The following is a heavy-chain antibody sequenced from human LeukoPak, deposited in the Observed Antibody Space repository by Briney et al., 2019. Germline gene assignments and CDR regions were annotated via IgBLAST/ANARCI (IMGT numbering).Heavy chain of an antibody. CDR2: INSGGNDK. CDR3: ARDGPLPDAFDI. D-gene: IGHD5/OR15-5a*01. Sequence: GGSLRLSCAASGFSFSSQSMNWVRQAPGKGLEWISYINSGGNDKQYADSVKGRFTISRDNAKNSLFLQMNSLRDGDTAVYYCARDGPLPDAFDIWGQGTMVTVSS. CDR1: GFSFSSQS. J-gene: IGHJ3*02. V-gene: IGHV3-48*02.